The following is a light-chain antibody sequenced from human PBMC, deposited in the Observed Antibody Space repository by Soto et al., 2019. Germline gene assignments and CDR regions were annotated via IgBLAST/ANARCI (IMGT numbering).Light chain of an antibody. CDR3: AAWDDSLNSYV. V-gene: IGLV1-44*01. CDR2: TNN. CDR1: SSNIGSHI. J-gene: IGLJ1*01. Sequence: QSVLTQPPSASGTPGQRVIISCSGSSSNIGSHIVNWYQQLPGTAPKLLIYTNNQRPSGVPDRFSGSKSGTSASLAISGLQSDDEADYYCAAWDDSLNSYVFGTGTKVTVL.